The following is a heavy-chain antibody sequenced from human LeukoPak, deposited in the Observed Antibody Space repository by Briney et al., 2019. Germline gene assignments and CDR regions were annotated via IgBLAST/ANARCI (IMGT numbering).Heavy chain of an antibody. CDR3: ARVHYYVNNGCSYWDYYYMDV. J-gene: IGHJ6*03. CDR2: IKQDGSEK. V-gene: IGHV3-7*01. D-gene: IGHD3-22*01. CDR1: GFTFSLYW. Sequence: GSLRLSCAASGFTFSLYWMSWVRQAPGKGLEWVANIKQDGSEKYYVDSVKGRCTITRGNAQNSLYLQMNSLRAEDTAVYYCARVHYYVNNGCSYWDYYYMDVWGKGATVTVSS.